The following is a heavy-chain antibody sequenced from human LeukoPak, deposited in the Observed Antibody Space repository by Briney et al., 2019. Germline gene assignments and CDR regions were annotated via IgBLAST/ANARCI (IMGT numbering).Heavy chain of an antibody. J-gene: IGHJ4*02. V-gene: IGHV3-23*01. CDR2: ISGSGGST. CDR3: ARSSGCYNY. D-gene: IGHD6-19*01. Sequence: GSLRLSCAASGFPFCSYAMGRVRQAPGKGLEWVSAISGSGGSTYYADSGKGRFPISRDNSKNTLYLQMNSLGAEDTAVYYCARSSGCYNYWGQGTLVTVSS. CDR1: GFPFCSYA.